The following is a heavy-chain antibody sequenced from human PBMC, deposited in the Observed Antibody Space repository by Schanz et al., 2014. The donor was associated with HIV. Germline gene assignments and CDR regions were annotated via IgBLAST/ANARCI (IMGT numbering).Heavy chain of an antibody. D-gene: IGHD5-18*01. CDR1: GGTFSRSA. V-gene: IGHV1-69*06. CDR3: ATVKRSIYGDLPMDN. Sequence: QVQLVQSGAEMKKPGSSVKVSCKASGGTFSRSAISWVRQAPGQGLECMGGILPRSGTTNYAQKWQDRVTMTADKSTSTIYMELNSLRSEDTAVYYCATVKRSIYGDLPMDNWGQGTVVTVSA. CDR2: ILPRSGTT. J-gene: IGHJ4*02.